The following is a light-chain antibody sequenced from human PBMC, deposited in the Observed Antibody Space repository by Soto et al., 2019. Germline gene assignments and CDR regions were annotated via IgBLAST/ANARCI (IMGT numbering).Light chain of an antibody. CDR1: SSNIGSNT. Sequence: QAVVTQPPSASGTPGQRVTISCSGSSSNIGSNTVNWYQQLPGTAPKLLIYSNNQRPSGVPDRFSGSKSGTSASLAISGLQSEDEADYYCAAWDDSLNVFYVFGTGTQLTVL. V-gene: IGLV1-44*01. CDR2: SNN. CDR3: AAWDDSLNVFYV. J-gene: IGLJ1*01.